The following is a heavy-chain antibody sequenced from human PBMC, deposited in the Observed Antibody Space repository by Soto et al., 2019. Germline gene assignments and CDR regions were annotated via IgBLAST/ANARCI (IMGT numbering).Heavy chain of an antibody. D-gene: IGHD3-3*01. Sequence: SGGSLRLSCSASGFTFRSYAMHWVRQAPGKGLQYVSTISSDGDTTYYADPVKGRFTISRDNSKNTLFLQMSSLRHEDTAVYYCGTGTTVFGVVIDWFDPWGQGALVTVSS. J-gene: IGHJ5*02. CDR2: ISSDGDTT. V-gene: IGHV3-64D*06. CDR3: GTGTTVFGVVIDWFDP. CDR1: GFTFRSYA.